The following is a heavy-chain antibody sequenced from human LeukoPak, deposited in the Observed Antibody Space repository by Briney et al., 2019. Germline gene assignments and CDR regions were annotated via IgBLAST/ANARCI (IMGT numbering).Heavy chain of an antibody. CDR3: ARDLSYDSSGYYYALDY. Sequence: ASVKVSCKASGYTFTSYYMHWVRQAPGQGLEWMGIINPSGGSTSYAQKFQGRVTMTRDTSTSTVYVELSSLRSEDTAVYYCARDLSYDSSGYYYALDYWGQGTLVTVSS. CDR1: GYTFTSYY. CDR2: INPSGGST. V-gene: IGHV1-46*01. J-gene: IGHJ4*02. D-gene: IGHD3-22*01.